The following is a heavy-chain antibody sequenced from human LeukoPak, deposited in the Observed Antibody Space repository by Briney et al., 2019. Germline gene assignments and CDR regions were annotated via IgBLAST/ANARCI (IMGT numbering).Heavy chain of an antibody. D-gene: IGHD4-11*01. J-gene: IGHJ6*03. CDR3: ARGRVSSSTWYSTYYYVFYMDF. CDR2: VDHTGST. V-gene: IGHV4-59*01. CDR1: DDSITMYY. Sequence: PSETLSLTCTVSDDSITMYYWTWIRQPPGKGLEWIGYVDHTGSTKFNPSLNGRVSISRDTSNNFFSLRLRSVTAADTAVYFCARGRVSSSTWYSTYYYVFYMDFWGKGTTVTVSS.